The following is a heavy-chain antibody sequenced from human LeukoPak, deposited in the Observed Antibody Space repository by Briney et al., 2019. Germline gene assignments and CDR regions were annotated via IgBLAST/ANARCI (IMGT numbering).Heavy chain of an antibody. Sequence: GGSLRLSCAASGFTFSSYGMHWVRQAPGKGLEWVAFIRYDGSNKYYADSVKGRFTISRDNSKNTLYLQVNSLRAEDTAVYYCAKDSLGYYDSSGYYFLIDYWGQGTLVTVSS. CDR3: AKDSLGYYDSSGYYFLIDY. CDR2: IRYDGSNK. D-gene: IGHD3-22*01. J-gene: IGHJ4*02. CDR1: GFTFSSYG. V-gene: IGHV3-30*02.